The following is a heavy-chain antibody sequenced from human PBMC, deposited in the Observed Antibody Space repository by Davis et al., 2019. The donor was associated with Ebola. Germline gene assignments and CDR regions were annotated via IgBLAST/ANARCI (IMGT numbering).Heavy chain of an antibody. CDR1: GGSISSYY. CDR2: IYYSGST. CDR3: ARNEYYDFWSGWFYYMDV. Sequence: PSETLSLTCTVSGGSISSYYWSWIRQPPGKGLEWIGYIYYSGSTNYNPSLKSRVTISVDTSKNQFSLKLSSVTAADTAVYYCARNEYYDFWSGWFYYMDVWGKGTTVTVSS. J-gene: IGHJ6*03. V-gene: IGHV4-59*12. D-gene: IGHD3-3*01.